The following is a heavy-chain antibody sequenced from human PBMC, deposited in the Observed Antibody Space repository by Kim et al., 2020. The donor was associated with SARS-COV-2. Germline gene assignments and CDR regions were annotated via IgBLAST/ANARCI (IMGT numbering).Heavy chain of an antibody. CDR2: IYDSGST. CDR3: ARFTGLGSNYYGMDV. V-gene: IGHV4-59*11. Sequence: SETLSLTCTFSGASISSHYWNWIRQPPGKGLEWIGYIYDSGSTKYNSFFESRVTMSLDTSKNQFSLKLSSVTAADTAVYYCARFTGLGSNYYGMDVWGQGTTVTVSS. CDR1: GASISSHY. D-gene: IGHD3-10*01. J-gene: IGHJ6*02.